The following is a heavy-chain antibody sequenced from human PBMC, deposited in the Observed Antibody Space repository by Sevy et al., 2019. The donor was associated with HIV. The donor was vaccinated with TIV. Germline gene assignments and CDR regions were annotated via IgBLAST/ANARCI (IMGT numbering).Heavy chain of an antibody. J-gene: IGHJ4*02. CDR2: ITRNSYEAYGGTR. V-gene: IGHV3-49*03. CDR3: SRALATAVTPEYYFDY. CDR1: GFTFDDYA. D-gene: IGHD2-15*01. Sequence: GGSLRLSCTASGFTFDDYAMSWFRQAPGKGLEWVAFITRNSYEAYGGTREDAACVKGRFTISRNDSKSIAYLQMNSLKTEDTAMYYCSRALATAVTPEYYFDYWGQGTLVTVSS.